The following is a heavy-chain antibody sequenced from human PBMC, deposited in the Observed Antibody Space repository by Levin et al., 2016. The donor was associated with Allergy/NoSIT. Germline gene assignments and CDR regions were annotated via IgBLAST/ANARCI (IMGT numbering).Heavy chain of an antibody. D-gene: IGHD1-26*01. J-gene: IGHJ4*02. CDR3: AKDQGGYTGSYYGTFDY. Sequence: GGSLRLSCVASGFDFDDCAMNWARQAPGKGLEWVAGINWNGDLRGYADSVKGRFTISRDNSKNTLYLQMNSLRGEDAAVYYCAKDQGGYTGSYYGTFDYWGQGTLVTVSS. V-gene: IGHV3-9*01. CDR2: INWNGDLR. CDR1: GFDFDDCA.